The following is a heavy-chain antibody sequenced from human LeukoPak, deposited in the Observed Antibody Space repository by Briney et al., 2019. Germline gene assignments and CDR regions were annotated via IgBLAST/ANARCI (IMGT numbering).Heavy chain of an antibody. J-gene: IGHJ4*02. CDR3: AGERYYYDSSGSIDGVGFDY. Sequence: GGSLRLSCAASGFTFSSYSMNWVRQAPGKGLEWVSSISSSSYIYYADSVKGRFTISRDNAKNSLYLQMNSLRAEDTAVYYCAGERYYYDSSGSIDGVGFDYWGQGTLVTVSS. D-gene: IGHD3-22*01. V-gene: IGHV3-21*01. CDR2: ISSSSYI. CDR1: GFTFSSYS.